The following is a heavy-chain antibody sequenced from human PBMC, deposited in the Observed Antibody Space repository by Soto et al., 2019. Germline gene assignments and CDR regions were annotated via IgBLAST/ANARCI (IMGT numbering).Heavy chain of an antibody. Sequence: SETLSLTCAVSGGSISSGGYSWSWIRQPPGKGLEWIGYIYHSGSTYYNPSLKSRVTISVDRSKNQFSLKLSSVTAADTAVYYCAREKVVVAATRYYYYGMDVWGQGTTVTVSS. V-gene: IGHV4-30-2*01. CDR1: GGSISSGGYS. D-gene: IGHD2-15*01. J-gene: IGHJ6*02. CDR3: AREKVVVAATRYYYYGMDV. CDR2: IYHSGST.